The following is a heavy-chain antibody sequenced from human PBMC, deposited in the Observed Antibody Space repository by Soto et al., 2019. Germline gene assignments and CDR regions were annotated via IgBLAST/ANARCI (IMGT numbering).Heavy chain of an antibody. CDR3: ARVAVSGTIDL. CDR2: INPNRGDT. J-gene: IGHJ5*02. V-gene: IGHV1-2*02. CDR1: GYSFTGYF. Sequence: ASVKVSCKASGYSFTGYFLDWVRQAPGHGLEWMGGINPNRGDTQYAQRFEGRVTMTRDPSISTAYMEVSGLTSDDTAVYYCARVAVSGTIDLWGQGTPVTVSS. D-gene: IGHD6-19*01.